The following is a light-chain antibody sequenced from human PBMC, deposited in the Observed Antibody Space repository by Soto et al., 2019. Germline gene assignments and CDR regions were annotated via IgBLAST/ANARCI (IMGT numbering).Light chain of an antibody. J-gene: IGKJ1*01. CDR3: QQYGRSSWT. Sequence: ELVLTQSPGTLSLSPGEAATLSCRASQSVSGSFLAWYQQKPGQAPRLLIYGASRRATGIPDRFSGSGSATDFTLTISRLEPEDFAVYYCQQYGRSSWTFGQGTKVEIK. CDR1: QSVSGSF. CDR2: GAS. V-gene: IGKV3-20*01.